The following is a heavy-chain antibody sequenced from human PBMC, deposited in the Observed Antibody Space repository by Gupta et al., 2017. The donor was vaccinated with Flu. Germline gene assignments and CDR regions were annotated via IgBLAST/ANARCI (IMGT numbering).Heavy chain of an antibody. D-gene: IGHD3-9*01. CDR1: GASPKWHVWS. Sequence: QLPQSGPVLVKPAETLPVTCSVSGASPKWHVWSWGWVSQSPWKGVGWVLSLDYNGRTYRNPSLNSRVTMSVDPAKKQFSLKVTGVTASDTAVYYCASSGSYDVFDTWGQGIRVTVSS. J-gene: IGHJ4*02. CDR3: ASSGSYDVFDT. CDR2: LDYNGRT. V-gene: IGHV4-39*01.